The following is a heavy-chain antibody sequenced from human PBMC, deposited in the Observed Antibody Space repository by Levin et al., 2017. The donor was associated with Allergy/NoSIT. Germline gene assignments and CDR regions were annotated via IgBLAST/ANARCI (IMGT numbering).Heavy chain of an antibody. Sequence: GGSLRLSCAASGFTFSSYGMHWVRQAPGKGLEWVAVIWYDGNNKYYADSVKGRFTISRDNSKNTLYLQMNSLTAEDTAIYYCARDFRTIAVAGTVDYWGQGTLVTVSS. V-gene: IGHV3-33*01. CDR2: IWYDGNNK. CDR3: ARDFRTIAVAGTVDY. J-gene: IGHJ4*02. D-gene: IGHD6-19*01. CDR1: GFTFSSYG.